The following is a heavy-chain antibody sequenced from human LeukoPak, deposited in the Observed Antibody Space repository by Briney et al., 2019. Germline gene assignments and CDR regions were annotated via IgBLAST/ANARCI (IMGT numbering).Heavy chain of an antibody. D-gene: IGHD6-13*01. CDR2: IDSNSNFM. J-gene: IGHJ4*02. CDR1: GFTFGSYS. CDR3: WSRDY. Sequence: PGGSLRLSCAASGFTFGSYSMTWVRQAPGKGLEWVSLIDSNSNFMNYADSVKGRFTISRDNAKKSLYLEMNSLRAEDTAVYHSWSRDYWGQGTMVTVSS. V-gene: IGHV3-21*01.